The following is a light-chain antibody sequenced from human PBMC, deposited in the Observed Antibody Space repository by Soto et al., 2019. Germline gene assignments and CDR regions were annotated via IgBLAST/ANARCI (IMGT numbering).Light chain of an antibody. CDR2: GAS. CDR3: QQYNNWPLT. CDR1: QSVNSN. J-gene: IGKJ4*01. Sequence: RVMTQSPATLSVSPGERATLSCRASQSVNSNLAWYQQKPGQAPRLLIYGASTRATGIPARFSGSGSGTEFTLTISSLQSEDFAFYYCQQYNNWPLTFGGGTKVVIE. V-gene: IGKV3-15*01.